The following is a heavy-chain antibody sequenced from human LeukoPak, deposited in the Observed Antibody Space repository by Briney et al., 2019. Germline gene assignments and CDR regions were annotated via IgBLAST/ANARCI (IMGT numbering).Heavy chain of an antibody. Sequence: ASVTVSCKASGYTFTTYYMHWVRQAPGQGREWMGIINPSGGSTSYAQKFQGRVTMTRDTSTSTVYMELSSLRSEDTAVYYCARRVLTGEFFDYWGQGTLVTVSS. CDR3: ARRVLTGEFFDY. CDR1: GYTFTTYY. D-gene: IGHD7-27*01. J-gene: IGHJ4*02. CDR2: INPSGGST. V-gene: IGHV1-46*01.